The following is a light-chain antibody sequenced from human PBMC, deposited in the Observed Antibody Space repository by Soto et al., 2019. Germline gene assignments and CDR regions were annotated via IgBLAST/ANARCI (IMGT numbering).Light chain of an antibody. CDR1: QSITDSS. CDR2: GAS. J-gene: IGKJ1*01. Sequence: EIVLTQSPGTLCLSPGERATLSCRASQSITDSSVAWYQQKAGQAPRLLIYGASSRATGIPDRFSGSGSGTDFTLTISRLEPEDFAVYYCLHYVSSRTFGQGTKVEIK. CDR3: LHYVSSRT. V-gene: IGKV3-20*01.